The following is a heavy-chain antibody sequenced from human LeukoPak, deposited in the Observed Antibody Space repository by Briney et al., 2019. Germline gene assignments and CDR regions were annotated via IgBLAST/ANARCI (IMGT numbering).Heavy chain of an antibody. Sequence: ASVKVSCKASGYTFTSYYMHWVRQAPGQGLEWMGIINPGGGSTSYAQKFQGRVTMTKDTSTSTVYMELSSLTSEDTAVYYCARDRDFWSGPIDFWGQGTLVTVSS. V-gene: IGHV1-46*01. D-gene: IGHD3-3*01. CDR3: ARDRDFWSGPIDF. CDR1: GYTFTSYY. J-gene: IGHJ4*02. CDR2: INPGGGST.